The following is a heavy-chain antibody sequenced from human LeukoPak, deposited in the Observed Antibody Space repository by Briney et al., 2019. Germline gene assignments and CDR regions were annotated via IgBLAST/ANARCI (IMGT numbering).Heavy chain of an antibody. CDR3: ARAAPHQYCDGDCSLFGY. CDR2: ISWNSGSI. V-gene: IGHV3-9*01. Sequence: GRSLRLSCAASGFTFDDYAMHWVRQAPGKGLEWVSGISWNSGSIAYADSVKGRFTISRDNAKNSLYLQMNSLRAEDTAVYYCARAAPHQYCDGDCSLFGYWGQGTLVTVSS. CDR1: GFTFDDYA. D-gene: IGHD2-21*02. J-gene: IGHJ4*02.